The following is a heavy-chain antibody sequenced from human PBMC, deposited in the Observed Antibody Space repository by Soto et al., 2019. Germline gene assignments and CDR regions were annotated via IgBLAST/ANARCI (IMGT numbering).Heavy chain of an antibody. CDR3: ARDRGIAAAADDAFDI. CDR2: INPNSGGT. V-gene: IGHV1-2*02. Sequence: QVQLVQSGAEVKKPGASVKVSCKASGYTFTGYYMHWVRQAPGQGLEWMGWINPNSGGTNYAQKFQGRVTMTRDTSISTAYMELSRLRSDDTDVYYCARDRGIAAAADDAFDIWGQGTMVTVSS. D-gene: IGHD6-13*01. CDR1: GYTFTGYY. J-gene: IGHJ3*02.